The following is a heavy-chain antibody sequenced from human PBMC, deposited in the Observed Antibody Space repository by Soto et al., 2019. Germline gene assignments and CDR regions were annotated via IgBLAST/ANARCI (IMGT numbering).Heavy chain of an antibody. CDR3: AAVPSRGYYLVKLFDY. CDR2: IYYSGST. CDR1: GGSISSSSYY. V-gene: IGHV4-39*01. Sequence: PSETLSLTCTVSGGSISSSSYYWGWIRQPPGKGLEWIGSIYYSGSTYYNPSLKSRVTISVDTSKNQFSLKLSSVTAADTAVYYCAAVPSRGYYLVKLFDYWGQGTPVTVSS. D-gene: IGHD3-22*01. J-gene: IGHJ4*02.